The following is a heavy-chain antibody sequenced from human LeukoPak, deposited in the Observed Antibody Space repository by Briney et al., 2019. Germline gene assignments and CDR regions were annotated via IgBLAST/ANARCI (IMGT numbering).Heavy chain of an antibody. Sequence: ASVKVSCKASGYTFTSYGISWVRQAPGQGLEWMGWISAYNGNTNYAQKPQGRVTMTTDTSTSTAYMELRSLRSDDTAVYYCARDYLPTDIVVVPAAIGGDAFDIWGQGTMVTVSS. D-gene: IGHD2-2*02. CDR3: ARDYLPTDIVVVPAAIGGDAFDI. J-gene: IGHJ3*02. CDR2: ISAYNGNT. CDR1: GYTFTSYG. V-gene: IGHV1-18*01.